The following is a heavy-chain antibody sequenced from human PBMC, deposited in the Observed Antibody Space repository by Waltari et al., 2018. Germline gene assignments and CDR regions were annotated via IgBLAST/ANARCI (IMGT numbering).Heavy chain of an antibody. D-gene: IGHD6-6*01. Sequence: QVQLQESGPGLVKPSQTLSLTCTVSGGSIRSGRYYWSWIRQPAGQGLGWIGRIYTSGSTSNNHDRKSRGTISVDTSKNQYSMKLSSVTAADTAVDDCARCARIAAHFDYWGQGTLVTVSS. CDR2: IYTSGST. CDR1: GGSIRSGRYY. J-gene: IGHJ4*02. V-gene: IGHV4-61*02. CDR3: ARCARIAAHFDY.